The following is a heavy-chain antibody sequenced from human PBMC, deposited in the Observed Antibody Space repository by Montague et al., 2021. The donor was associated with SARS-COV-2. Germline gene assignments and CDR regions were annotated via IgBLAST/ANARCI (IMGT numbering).Heavy chain of an antibody. V-gene: IGHV4-34*01. CDR3: ARLGDGVVPSPILGVGPYYSYYYMDV. D-gene: IGHD3-10*01. Sequence: SDTLSLTCAVHGGSFSTYSWSWIRQPPGKGLEWIGEIHHGGSTNYNPSLKSRVTISADTSKNQFSLKLTSVAAADTAVYYCARLGDGVVPSPILGVGPYYSYYYMDVWGKGTTVTVSS. CDR2: IHHGGST. CDR1: GGSFSTYS. J-gene: IGHJ6*03.